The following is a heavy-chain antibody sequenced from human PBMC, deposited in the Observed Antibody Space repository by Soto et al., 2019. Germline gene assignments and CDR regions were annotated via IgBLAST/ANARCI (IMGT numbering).Heavy chain of an antibody. D-gene: IGHD1-1*01. CDR2: INHSGST. CDR1: GGSFSGYY. J-gene: IGHJ5*02. V-gene: IGHV4-34*01. Sequence: PSETLSLTCAVYGGSFSGYYWSWIRQPPGKGLEWIGEINHSGSTNYNPSLKSRVTISVDTSKNQFSLKLSPVTAADTAVYYCARTRGRTNWFDPWGQGTLVTVSS. CDR3: ARTRGRTNWFDP.